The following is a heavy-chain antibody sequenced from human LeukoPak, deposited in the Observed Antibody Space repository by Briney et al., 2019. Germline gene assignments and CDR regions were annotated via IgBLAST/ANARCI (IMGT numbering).Heavy chain of an antibody. V-gene: IGHV1-18*01. CDR1: GYTFTSYG. CDR2: ISAYNGNT. J-gene: IGHJ3*01. CDR3: ARDPLTDHLPVPDAFDF. D-gene: IGHD4-11*01. Sequence: ASVKVSCKASGYTFTSYGISWVRQAPGQGLEWMGWISAYNGNTNYAQKLQGRVTMTTDTSTSTAYMELYSLRSDDTAVYYCARDPLTDHLPVPDAFDFWGQGTMVTVSS.